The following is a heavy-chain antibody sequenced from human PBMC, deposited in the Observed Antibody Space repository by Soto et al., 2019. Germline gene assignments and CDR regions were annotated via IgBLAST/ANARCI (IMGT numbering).Heavy chain of an antibody. Sequence: PGGSLRLSCAASGFTFSNYAMSWVRQAPGKGLEWVSGIGSSGSNTYYADSVRGRFTISRDNAENSLYLQMNNLRVEDTAVYYCAREGRAAGGGRNYFLDVWGQGTTVTVSS. J-gene: IGHJ6*02. CDR2: IGSSGSNT. CDR1: GFTFSNYA. D-gene: IGHD6-13*01. V-gene: IGHV3-21*06. CDR3: AREGRAAGGGRNYFLDV.